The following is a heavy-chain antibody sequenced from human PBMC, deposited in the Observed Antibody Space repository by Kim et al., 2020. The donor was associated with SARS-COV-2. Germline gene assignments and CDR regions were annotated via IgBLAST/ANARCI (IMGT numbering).Heavy chain of an antibody. D-gene: IGHD4-17*01. Sequence: GGSLRLSCAGSGFPFGRYAMNWVRQAPGKGLQWVSSINGRGDDTYYADSVKGRFTISRDNSKNTHYLQMDSLRAEDTAVYYCAIDPYGTRYFDHWGRGTLVTVSS. CDR1: GFPFGRYA. J-gene: IGHJ4*02. CDR3: AIDPYGTRYFDH. V-gene: IGHV3-23*01. CDR2: INGRGDDT.